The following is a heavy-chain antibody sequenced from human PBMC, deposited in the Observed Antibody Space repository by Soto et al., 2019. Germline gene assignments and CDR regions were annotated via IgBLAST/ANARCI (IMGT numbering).Heavy chain of an antibody. CDR3: AKDILAGYYSLERRSCFDY. V-gene: IGHV3-23*01. CDR1: GFTFSSYA. J-gene: IGHJ4*02. D-gene: IGHD3-9*01. CDR2: ISGSGGST. Sequence: GGSLRLSCAASGFTFSSYAMSWVRQAPGKGLEWVSAISGSGGSTYYADSVKGRFTISRNNSKNTLYLQMNSLRAEDTAVYYCAKDILAGYYSLERRSCFDYWGQGTLVTVSS.